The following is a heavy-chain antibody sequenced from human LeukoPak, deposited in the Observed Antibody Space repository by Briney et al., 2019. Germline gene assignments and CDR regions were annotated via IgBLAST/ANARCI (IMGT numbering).Heavy chain of an antibody. CDR2: ISYDGSNK. Sequence: GGSLRLSCAASGFTFSSYAMHWVRQAPGKGLEWVAVISYDGSNKYYADSVKGRFTISRDNSKNTLYLQMNSLRAEDTAVYSCAREGGDPRWLDPWGQGTLVTVSS. D-gene: IGHD6-25*01. CDR1: GFTFSSYA. J-gene: IGHJ5*02. CDR3: AREGGDPRWLDP. V-gene: IGHV3-30*04.